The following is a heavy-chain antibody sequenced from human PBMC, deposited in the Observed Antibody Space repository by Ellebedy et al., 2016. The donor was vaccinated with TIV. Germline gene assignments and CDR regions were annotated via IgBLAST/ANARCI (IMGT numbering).Heavy chain of an antibody. Sequence: GGSLRLXXAASGFTFSKYAVTWVRQAPGKGLDWVSSISATSLSTYYADSVKGRFTISRDNSKNTLYLQMNSLRAEDTAVYYCAKPICQMTQFQHTMDVWGQGTTVTVSS. V-gene: IGHV3-23*01. CDR3: AKPICQMTQFQHTMDV. D-gene: IGHD2-21*01. CDR2: ISATSLST. CDR1: GFTFSKYA. J-gene: IGHJ6*02.